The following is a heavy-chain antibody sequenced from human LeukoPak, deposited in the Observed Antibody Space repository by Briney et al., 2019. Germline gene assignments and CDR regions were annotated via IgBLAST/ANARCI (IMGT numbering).Heavy chain of an antibody. Sequence: GGSLRLSCAASGFTFSSYGMHWVRQAPGKGLEWVAVISYDGSNKYYADSVKGRFTISRDNSKNTLYLQMNSLRAEDTAVYYCANKNVATTIDYWGQGTLVTVSS. D-gene: IGHD5-12*01. CDR2: ISYDGSNK. CDR1: GFTFSSYG. CDR3: ANKNVATTIDY. V-gene: IGHV3-30*18. J-gene: IGHJ4*02.